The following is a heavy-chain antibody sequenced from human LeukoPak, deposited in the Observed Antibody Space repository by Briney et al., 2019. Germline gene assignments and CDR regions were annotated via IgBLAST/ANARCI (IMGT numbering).Heavy chain of an antibody. CDR1: GYTFTGYY. Sequence: ASVKVSCKASGYTFTGYYMHWVRQAPGQGLEWMGWINPNSGGTNYAQKFQGRVTMTRDTSISTAYMELSRLRSDDTAVYYCATSMVRGVIITKYYMDVWGKGTTVTVSS. CDR2: INPNSGGT. V-gene: IGHV1-2*02. D-gene: IGHD3-10*01. J-gene: IGHJ6*03. CDR3: ATSMVRGVIITKYYMDV.